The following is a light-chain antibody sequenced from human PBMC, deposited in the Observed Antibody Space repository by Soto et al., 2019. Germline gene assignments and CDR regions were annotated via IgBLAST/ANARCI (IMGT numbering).Light chain of an antibody. CDR3: QQSLSTPWS. Sequence: DIQLTQSPSSLSASVGDRVTITCRPSQAINKYLSWFRQKPGKAPEPLIYDVSTLQSGVPSRFIGSGSGTYFTLTISSLQLDDFASYYCQQSLSTPWSFGQGTKV. V-gene: IGKV1-39*01. CDR2: DVS. J-gene: IGKJ1*01. CDR1: QAINKY.